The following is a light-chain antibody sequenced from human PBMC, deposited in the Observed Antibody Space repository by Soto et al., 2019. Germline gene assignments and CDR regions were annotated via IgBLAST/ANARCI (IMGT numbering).Light chain of an antibody. CDR3: GSWDSSLYSVV. CDR1: SSNTGKNL. J-gene: IGLJ2*01. V-gene: IGLV1-51*01. Sequence: QSVLTQPPSVSVAAGQKVTISCSGSSSNTGKNLVSWFQHLPGTAPKLLIYDNNKRPSGIPDRFSGSKSGTSATLGITGLQTGDEADYYCGSWDSSLYSVVFGGGTKLTVL. CDR2: DNN.